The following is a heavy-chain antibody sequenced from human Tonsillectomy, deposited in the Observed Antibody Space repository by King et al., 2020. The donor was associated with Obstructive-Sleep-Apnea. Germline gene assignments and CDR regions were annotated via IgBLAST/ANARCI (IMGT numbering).Heavy chain of an antibody. D-gene: IGHD6-6*01. Sequence: VQLVESGGGVVQPGRSLRLSCAASGFRFSDYGMHWVRQAPGKGLEWVAFIRYDGSKKYYGDSVKGRFTVSRDNSKNTLYLQTDSLRAEDTALYYCAKDGYSGSSFLDQWGQGALVTVSS. CDR1: GFRFSDYG. V-gene: IGHV3-30*02. CDR2: IRYDGSKK. CDR3: AKDGYSGSSFLDQ. J-gene: IGHJ4*02.